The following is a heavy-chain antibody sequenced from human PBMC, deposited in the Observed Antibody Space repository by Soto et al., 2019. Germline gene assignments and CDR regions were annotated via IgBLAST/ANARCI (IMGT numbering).Heavy chain of an antibody. CDR3: ARGITTRQLGNDAFDI. CDR2: IYYSGST. D-gene: IGHD6-6*01. V-gene: IGHV4-59*01. Sequence: SETLSLTCTVSGGSISSYYWSLIRQPPGKGLEWIGYIYYSGSTNYNPSLKSRVTISVDTSKNQFSLKLSSVTAADTAVYYCARGITTRQLGNDAFDIWGQGTMVTVSS. J-gene: IGHJ3*02. CDR1: GGSISSYY.